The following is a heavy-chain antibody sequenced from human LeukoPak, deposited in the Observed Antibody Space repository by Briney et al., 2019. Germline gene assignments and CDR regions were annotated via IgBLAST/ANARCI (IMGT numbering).Heavy chain of an antibody. Sequence: GSLRLSCTASGFTFGDYAMSWVRQAPGKGLEWVGFIRSKAYGGTTEYAASVKGRFTISRDDSKTIAYLQMNSLKTEDTAVYYCTRTVGYYYDSSGPYYFDYWGQGTLVTDSS. CDR2: IRSKAYGGTT. CDR3: TRTVGYYYDSSGPYYFDY. V-gene: IGHV3-49*04. J-gene: IGHJ4*02. CDR1: GFTFGDYA. D-gene: IGHD3-22*01.